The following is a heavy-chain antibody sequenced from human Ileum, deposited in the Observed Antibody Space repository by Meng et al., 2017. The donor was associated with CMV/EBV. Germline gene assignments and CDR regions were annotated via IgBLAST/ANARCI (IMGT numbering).Heavy chain of an antibody. Sequence: GGSLRLSCAASGFTFDDYTMNWVRQAPGKGLEWVSLISWDGGSTYYADSVKGRFTISRDNSKNSLYLQMNSLRAEDTALYYCVKGGGAFDMWGQGTTVTVSS. CDR3: VKGGGAFDM. CDR1: GFTFDDYT. CDR2: ISWDGGST. V-gene: IGHV3-43*01. D-gene: IGHD3-10*01. J-gene: IGHJ3*02.